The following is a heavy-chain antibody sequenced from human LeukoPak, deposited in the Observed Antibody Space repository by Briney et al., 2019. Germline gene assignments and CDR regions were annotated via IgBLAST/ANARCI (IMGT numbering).Heavy chain of an antibody. CDR1: VGTFSSYA. J-gene: IGHJ4*02. CDR3: ARGGYCSSTSCYTFDY. D-gene: IGHD2-2*02. CDR2: IIPIFGTA. V-gene: IGHV1-69*01. Sequence: GASVTVSCKASVGTFSSYAISWVRQAPGQGLEWMGGIIPIFGTANYAQKFQGRVTITADESTSTAYMELSSLRSEDTAVYYCARGGYCSSTSCYTFDYWGQGTLVTVSS.